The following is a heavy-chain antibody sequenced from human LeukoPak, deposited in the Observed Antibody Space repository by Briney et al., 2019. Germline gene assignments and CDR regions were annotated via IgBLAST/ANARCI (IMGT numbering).Heavy chain of an antibody. J-gene: IGHJ4*02. D-gene: IGHD3-9*01. CDR1: NYSLKRGYY. Sequence: PSETLSLTCSVSNYSLKRGYYWGWIRQPPGKGLEWIGNIYHTGYSYSNPSLKSRVTISVDTSKNQFSLKLSSVTAADTAVYYCARLYYDILTGYYSVFDYWGQGTLVTVSS. CDR3: ARLYYDILTGYYSVFDY. CDR2: IYHTGYS. V-gene: IGHV4-38-2*02.